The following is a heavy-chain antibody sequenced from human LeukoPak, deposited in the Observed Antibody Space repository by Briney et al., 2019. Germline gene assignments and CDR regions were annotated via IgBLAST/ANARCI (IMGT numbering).Heavy chain of an antibody. CDR1: GFTFSRFN. CDR3: ARDSLIFGVVTTFDY. V-gene: IGHV3-48*01. Sequence: PGGSLRLSCAASGFTFSRFNMNWLRQAPGKGLEWLSYISTTGTIYYAESVKGRFGISRDNAKNSLYLQMNSLRPEDTAVYYCARDSLIFGVVTTFDYWGQGTLVTVSS. J-gene: IGHJ4*02. D-gene: IGHD3-3*01. CDR2: ISTTGTI.